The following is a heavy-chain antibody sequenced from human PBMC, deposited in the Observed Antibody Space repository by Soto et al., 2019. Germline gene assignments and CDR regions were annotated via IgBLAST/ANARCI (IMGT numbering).Heavy chain of an antibody. Sequence: GGSLRLSCAASGFTVSSNYMSWVRQAPGKGLEWVSVIYSGGSTYYADSVKGRFTISRDNSKNTLYLQMNSLRAEDTAVYYCARASHNITDYYGMDVWGQGTTVTVSS. CDR2: IYSGGST. V-gene: IGHV3-53*01. D-gene: IGHD1-20*01. CDR1: GFTVSSNY. J-gene: IGHJ6*02. CDR3: ARASHNITDYYGMDV.